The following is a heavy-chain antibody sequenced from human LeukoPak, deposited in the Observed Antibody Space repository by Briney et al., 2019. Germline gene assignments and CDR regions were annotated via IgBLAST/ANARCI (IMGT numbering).Heavy chain of an antibody. Sequence: GGSLRLSCTASGFTFGDYAMSWVRQAPGKGLEWVGFIRSKAYGGTTEYAASVKGRFTISRDDSKSIAYLQMNSPKTEDTAVYYCTRTRRGRWFDPWGQGTLVTVSS. CDR2: IRSKAYGGTT. CDR1: GFTFGDYA. V-gene: IGHV3-49*04. CDR3: TRTRRGRWFDP. J-gene: IGHJ5*02.